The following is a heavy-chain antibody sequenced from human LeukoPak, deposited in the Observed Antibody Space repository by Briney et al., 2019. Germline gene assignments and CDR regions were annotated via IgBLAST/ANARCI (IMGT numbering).Heavy chain of an antibody. CDR2: MNPNSGNT. J-gene: IGHJ4*02. D-gene: IGHD6-13*01. CDR1: GYTFTSYD. V-gene: IGHV1-8*01. CDR3: GRGSGRSSWYPAHRTFDY. Sequence: ASVKVSCKASGYTFTSYDINWVRQATGQGLEWMGWMNPNSGNTGYAQKFQGRVTMTRNTSISTAYMELSSLRSEDTAVYYCGRGSGRSSWYPAHRTFDYWGQGTLVTVSS.